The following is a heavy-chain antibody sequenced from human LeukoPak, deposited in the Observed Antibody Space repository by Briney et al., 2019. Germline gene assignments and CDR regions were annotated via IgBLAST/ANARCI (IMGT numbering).Heavy chain of an antibody. CDR1: GYTFTGYY. V-gene: IGHV1-2*02. J-gene: IGHJ6*03. CDR2: INPNSGGT. D-gene: IGHD3-10*01. Sequence: ASVKVSCKASGYTFTGYYMHWVRQAPGQGLEWMGWINPNSGGTNYAQKFQGRVTMTRDTSISTAYMELSRLRSDDTAVYYCARAGSMVRGVIRYYYYYMDVWGKGTTVTISS. CDR3: ARAGSMVRGVIRYYYYYMDV.